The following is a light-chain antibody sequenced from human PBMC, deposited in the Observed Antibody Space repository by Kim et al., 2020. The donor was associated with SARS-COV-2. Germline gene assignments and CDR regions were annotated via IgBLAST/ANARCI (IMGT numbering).Light chain of an antibody. CDR2: QDT. CDR3: QAWHTSPWV. Sequence: SYELTQPPSVSVSPGQTANITCSGDELGANLVWWYQQKPGQSPLQVISQDTKRPSGIPERFSGSNSGNTATLPIPGPQPMDEADFYFQAWHTSPWVFGGG. J-gene: IGLJ2*01. V-gene: IGLV3-1*01. CDR1: ELGANL.